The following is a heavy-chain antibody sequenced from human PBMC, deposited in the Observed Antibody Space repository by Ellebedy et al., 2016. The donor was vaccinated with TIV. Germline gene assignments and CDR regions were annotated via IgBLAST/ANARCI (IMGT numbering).Heavy chain of an antibody. J-gene: IGHJ4*02. CDR2: ISYDGSNK. CDR3: ARGGLTAASDY. D-gene: IGHD2-2*01. V-gene: IGHV3-30*03. Sequence: GESLKISCAASGFTFSSYGMYWVRQAPGKGLEWVAVISYDGSNKYYADSVKGRFTISRDNSKNTLYLQMNSLRAEDTAVYYCARGGLTAASDYWGQGTLVTVSS. CDR1: GFTFSSYG.